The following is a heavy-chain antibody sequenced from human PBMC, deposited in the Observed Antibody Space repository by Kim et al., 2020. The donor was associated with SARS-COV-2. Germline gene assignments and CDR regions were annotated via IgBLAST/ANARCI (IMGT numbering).Heavy chain of an antibody. CDR3: ARETNHDNFTGYPDY. D-gene: IGHD3-9*01. Sequence: DAGTGQCTISRDNAKNVMYLKMNSLRVEDTAVYYCARETNHDNFTGYPDYWGQGTLVTVSS. J-gene: IGHJ4*02. V-gene: IGHV3-11*01.